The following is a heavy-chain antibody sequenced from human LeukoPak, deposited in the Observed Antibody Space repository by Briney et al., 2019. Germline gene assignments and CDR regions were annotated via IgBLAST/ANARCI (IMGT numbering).Heavy chain of an antibody. V-gene: IGHV3-23*01. CDR3: AKAIYCSSTSCQTTFYYMDV. D-gene: IGHD2-2*01. J-gene: IGHJ6*03. CDR1: GFTFSSFG. Sequence: PGGSLRLSCAASGFTFSSFGMSWVRQAPGKGLEWVSTISGSGGSTYNADSVKGRFTISRDNSKNTLYLQMNSLRAEDTAVYYCAKAIYCSSTSCQTTFYYMDVWGKGTTVTVSS. CDR2: ISGSGGST.